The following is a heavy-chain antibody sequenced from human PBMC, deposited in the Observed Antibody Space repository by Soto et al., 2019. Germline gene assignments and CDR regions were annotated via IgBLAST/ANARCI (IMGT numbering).Heavy chain of an antibody. CDR2: ISGSGGRT. D-gene: IGHD3-9*01. CDR3: AKGPEDYDWLYRNWFDP. J-gene: IGHJ5*02. V-gene: IGHV3-23*01. CDR1: GFTFRSYA. Sequence: PGGSLRLSCAASGFTFRSYAMSWVRQTPGKGLEWVSVISGSGGRTYYADSVKGRFTISRDNSQNTLYVQMNSLRAEDTAVYYCAKGPEDYDWLYRNWFDPWGQGTLVTVSS.